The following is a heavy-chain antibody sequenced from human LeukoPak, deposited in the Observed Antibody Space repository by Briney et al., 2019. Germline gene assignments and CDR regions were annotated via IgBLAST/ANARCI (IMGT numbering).Heavy chain of an antibody. CDR3: ARDPHGSAWFDAFDI. J-gene: IGHJ3*02. D-gene: IGHD6-19*01. CDR2: ISTSGNTT. Sequence: GGSLRLSCAASGFTFSDYYMSWIRQAPGNGLEWVSYISTSGNTTYYADSVKGRFTISRDNAKNSLYLQMNSLRADDTAVYYCARDPHGSAWFDAFDIWGRGTMVTVSS. CDR1: GFTFSDYY. V-gene: IGHV3-11*01.